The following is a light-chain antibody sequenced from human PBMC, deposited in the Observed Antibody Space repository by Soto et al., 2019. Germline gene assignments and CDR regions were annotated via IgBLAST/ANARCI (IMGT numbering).Light chain of an antibody. V-gene: IGKV3-11*01. Sequence: IVLTQSPATLSLSPGERATLSCRASQSVSSSLAWYQQKPGQAPRLLIYDASSRATGIPARFSGSGSGTDFTLTISSLEPEDFAVYYCQQRSNWPPVFTFGPGTKVDIK. CDR3: QQRSNWPPVFT. J-gene: IGKJ3*01. CDR1: QSVSSS. CDR2: DAS.